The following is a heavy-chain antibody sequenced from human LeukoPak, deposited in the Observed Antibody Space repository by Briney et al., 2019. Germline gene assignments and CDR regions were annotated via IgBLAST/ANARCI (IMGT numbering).Heavy chain of an antibody. J-gene: IGHJ2*01. V-gene: IGHV4-59*08. Sequence: SETLSLTCTVSGGSISNNLWSWIRQPPGKGLEYIGYISYSGYTNYNPSLESRVTISGDTSKNQVSLRLSSATAADTAVYYCARHHYDLRYSDLWGRGTLVTVSS. D-gene: IGHD3-22*01. CDR2: ISYSGYT. CDR3: ARHHYDLRYSDL. CDR1: GGSISNNL.